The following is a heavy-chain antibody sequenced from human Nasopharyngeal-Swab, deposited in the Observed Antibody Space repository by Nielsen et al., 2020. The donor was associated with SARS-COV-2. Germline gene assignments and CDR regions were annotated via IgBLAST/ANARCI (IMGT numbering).Heavy chain of an antibody. J-gene: IGHJ5*02. CDR3: ARVEAYYDILTGGET. CDR1: GYTFITYG. V-gene: IGHV1-18*01. CDR2: ISAYNGNT. D-gene: IGHD3-9*01. Sequence: ASVKVSCKASGYTFITYGISWVRQAPGQGLEWMGWISAYNGNTNYEPKLQGRVTMTTDTSTITAYMELRSLRSDDTAVYYCARVEAYYDILTGGETWGQGTLVTVSS.